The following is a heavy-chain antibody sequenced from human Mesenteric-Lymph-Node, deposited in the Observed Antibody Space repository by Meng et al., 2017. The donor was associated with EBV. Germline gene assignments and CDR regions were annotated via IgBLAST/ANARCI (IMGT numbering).Heavy chain of an antibody. CDR2: IIPIFART. CDR1: GGTFTFDA. D-gene: IGHD2-15*01. V-gene: IGHV1-69*01. Sequence: QGHPVQPGAEVKRPGPSVNVPCQASGGTFTFDAVTWLRQAPGQGPEWLGGIIPIFARTHYAENFQGRVTITADESTSTAYMELSGLRSEDTAVYYCARPTGEYCSGGSCYFDLWGQGTLVTVSS. J-gene: IGHJ4*01. CDR3: ARPTGEYCSGGSCYFDL.